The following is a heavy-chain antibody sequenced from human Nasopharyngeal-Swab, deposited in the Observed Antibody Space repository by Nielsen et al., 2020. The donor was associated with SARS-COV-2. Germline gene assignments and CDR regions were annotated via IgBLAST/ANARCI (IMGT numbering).Heavy chain of an antibody. CDR3: ARGSHNSGWF. J-gene: IGHJ4*02. V-gene: IGHV6-1*01. D-gene: IGHD6-19*01. Sequence: SQTLSLTCVISGDSVSSNRAAWHWIRQSPSRGLEWLGRAYYRSTWYHDYAVSVQGRVTINPDTSKNLFCLQLNSVTPDDTAVYYCARGSHNSGWFWGRGTLVTVSS. CDR2: AYYRSTWYH. CDR1: GDSVSSNRAA.